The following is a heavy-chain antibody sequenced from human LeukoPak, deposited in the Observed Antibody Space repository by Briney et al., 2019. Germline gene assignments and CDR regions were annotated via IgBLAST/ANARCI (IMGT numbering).Heavy chain of an antibody. Sequence: SETLSLTCTVSGYSISSGYYWGWIRQPPGKGLEWIGSGSTYYNPSLKSRVTISVDTSKNQFSLKLGSVTAADTAVYFCASPRGDDSGGYYTWYFHHRGQGILVTVSS. CDR1: GYSISSGYY. D-gene: IGHD3-22*01. CDR3: ASPRGDDSGGYYTWYFHH. V-gene: IGHV4-38-2*02. CDR2: SGST. J-gene: IGHJ1*01.